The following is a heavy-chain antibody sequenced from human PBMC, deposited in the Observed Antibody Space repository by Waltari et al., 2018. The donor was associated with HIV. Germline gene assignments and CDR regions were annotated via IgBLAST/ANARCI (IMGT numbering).Heavy chain of an antibody. CDR2: IIPIFGTA. D-gene: IGHD3-16*02. Sequence: TFSSYAISWVRQAPGQGLEWMGGIIPIFGTANYAQKFQGRVTITADESTSTAYMELSSLRSEDTAVYYCARGSWDYVWGSYQTIRYFDYWGQGTLVTVSS. J-gene: IGHJ4*02. CDR1: TFSSYA. V-gene: IGHV1-69*01. CDR3: ARGSWDYVWGSYQTIRYFDY.